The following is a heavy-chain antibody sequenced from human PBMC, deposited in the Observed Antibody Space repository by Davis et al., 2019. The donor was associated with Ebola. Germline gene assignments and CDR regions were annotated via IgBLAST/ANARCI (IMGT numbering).Heavy chain of an antibody. CDR1: GFTVSSNY. D-gene: IGHD1-26*01. Sequence: GESLKISCAASGFTVSSNYMSWVRQAPGKGLEWVSVIYSGGSTYYADSVKGRFTISRDNSKNTLYLQMNSLRAEDTAVYYCARYAQLLGAFDIWGQGTMVTVSS. CDR3: ARYAQLLGAFDI. J-gene: IGHJ3*02. CDR2: IYSGGST. V-gene: IGHV3-53*01.